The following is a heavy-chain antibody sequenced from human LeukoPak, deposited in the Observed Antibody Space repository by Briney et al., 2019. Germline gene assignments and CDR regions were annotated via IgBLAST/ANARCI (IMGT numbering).Heavy chain of an antibody. V-gene: IGHV3-11*04. CDR1: GLIFSDSC. CDR2: ISSSSSTI. D-gene: IGHD2-2*01. Sequence: GGSLRLSCAASGLIFSDSCMSWIRQAPGKGLEWVSYISSSSSTIYYADSVKGRFTISRDNAKNSLYLQMNSLRAEDTAVYYCAREPAAMPLLSYYYYYMDVWGKGTTVTVSS. J-gene: IGHJ6*03. CDR3: AREPAAMPLLSYYYYYMDV.